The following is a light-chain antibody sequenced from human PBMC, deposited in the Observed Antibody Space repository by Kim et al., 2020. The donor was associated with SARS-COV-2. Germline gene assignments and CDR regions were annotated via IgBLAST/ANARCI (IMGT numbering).Light chain of an antibody. J-gene: IGKJ1*01. CDR3: QHYQRWPLA. CDR1: QNISSS. CDR2: GAS. Sequence: EIVMTQSPATVSVFPGERATLSCRASQNISSSLVWYQQKPGQAPRHHIYGASTRAIGIPARFSGSGSGSEFTLTISSLQSEDFAVYSCQHYQRWPLAFGQGTKVDIK. V-gene: IGKV3-15*01.